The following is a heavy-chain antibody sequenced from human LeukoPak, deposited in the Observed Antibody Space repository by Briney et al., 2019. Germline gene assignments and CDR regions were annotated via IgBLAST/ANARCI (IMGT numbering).Heavy chain of an antibody. Sequence: GGSLRLSCAASGFTFSSYAMSWVRQAAGKGLEWVSAISGSGGSTYYADSVKGRFTISRDNSKNTVYLQMNSLRAEDTAVYYCVATVTILHYWGQGILVTVSS. V-gene: IGHV3-23*01. D-gene: IGHD4-17*01. CDR2: ISGSGGST. J-gene: IGHJ4*02. CDR3: VATVTILHY. CDR1: GFTFSSYA.